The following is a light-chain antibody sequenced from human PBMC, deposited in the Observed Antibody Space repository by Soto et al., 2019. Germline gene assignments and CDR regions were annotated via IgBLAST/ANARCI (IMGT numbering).Light chain of an antibody. CDR2: AAS. Sequence: EIVLTQSPGTLSLSPGERATLSCGASESVDSRYLAWYQQKPGQAPRLLIYAASRRATGIPDRFSGSGSGTDFTLTISRLEPEDFAVYYCQQYGSSPWTFGQGTKVDIK. CDR1: ESVDSRY. J-gene: IGKJ1*01. CDR3: QQYGSSPWT. V-gene: IGKV3-20*01.